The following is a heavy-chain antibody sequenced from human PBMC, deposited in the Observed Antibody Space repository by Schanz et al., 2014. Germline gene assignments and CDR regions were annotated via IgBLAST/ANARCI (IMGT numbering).Heavy chain of an antibody. CDR1: GFTFSDYY. CDR3: ARAPPPYSSSPYYWYYGMDV. Sequence: QVQLVESGGGLVKPGGSLRLSCAASGFTFSDYYMNWIRQAPGKGLEWVSYISNSGYTIYYADSVKGRFTISRDNAKNSRYLQINSRRAEDPAVYSCARAPPPYSSSPYYWYYGMDVWGQGTTVTVSS. V-gene: IGHV3-11*01. J-gene: IGHJ6*02. CDR2: ISNSGYTI. D-gene: IGHD6-6*01.